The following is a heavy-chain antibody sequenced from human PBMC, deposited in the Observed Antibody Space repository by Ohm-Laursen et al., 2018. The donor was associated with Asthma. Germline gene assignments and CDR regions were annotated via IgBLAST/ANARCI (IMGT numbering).Heavy chain of an antibody. J-gene: IGHJ4*02. CDR1: GFTFSSYG. V-gene: IGHV3-33*06. CDR3: AKGDLGWYGNSAYSH. CDR2: IWYDGSNK. D-gene: IGHD3-22*01. Sequence: SLRLSCAASGFTFSSYGMHWVRQAPGKGLEWVAVIWYDGSNKYYADSVKGRFTISRDNSKNTLYLQMNSLRAEDTALYYCAKGDLGWYGNSAYSHWGQGTLVTVSS.